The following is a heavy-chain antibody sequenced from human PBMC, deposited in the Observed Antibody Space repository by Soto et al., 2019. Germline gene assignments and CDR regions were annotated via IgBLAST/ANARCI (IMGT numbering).Heavy chain of an antibody. Sequence: PXVSLGLSCISSGFTFRTYTMNWVRQAPGKGLEWVSGIRGFSPYTFYAESVKGRFTISRDNAKNSLYLQMNSLRAEDTAVYYCARDRGYDAHDYYYNAMDVWGQGTTVTVSS. J-gene: IGHJ6*02. D-gene: IGHD3-10*01. CDR1: GFTFRTYT. CDR3: ARDRGYDAHDYYYNAMDV. CDR2: IRGFSPYT. V-gene: IGHV3-21*01.